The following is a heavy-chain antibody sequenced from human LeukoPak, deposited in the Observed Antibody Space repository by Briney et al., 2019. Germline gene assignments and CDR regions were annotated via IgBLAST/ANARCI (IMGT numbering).Heavy chain of an antibody. D-gene: IGHD6-19*01. CDR1: GYTFTSYG. J-gene: IGHJ4*02. CDR3: ASGSSGWYYFDY. Sequence: ASVEVSCKASGYTFTSYGISWVRQAPGQGLEWMGWISAYNGNTNYAQKLQGRVTMTTDTSTSTACMELRSLRSDDTAVYYCASGSSGWYYFDYWGQGTLVTVSS. CDR2: ISAYNGNT. V-gene: IGHV1-18*01.